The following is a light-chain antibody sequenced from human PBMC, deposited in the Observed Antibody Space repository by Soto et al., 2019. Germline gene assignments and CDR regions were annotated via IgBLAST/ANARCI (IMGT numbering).Light chain of an antibody. J-gene: IGKJ4*01. CDR2: GAS. V-gene: IGKV3-15*01. CDR3: QQYNNWPPGLT. Sequence: EIVLTQSPATLSVSPWDRATLSCRASQSVSSNLAWYQQKPGXAPXLLMYGASTRATGIPARFSGSGSGTEFTLTISSLQCEDFAVYFWQQYNNWPPGLTFGGGTKVDIK. CDR1: QSVSSN.